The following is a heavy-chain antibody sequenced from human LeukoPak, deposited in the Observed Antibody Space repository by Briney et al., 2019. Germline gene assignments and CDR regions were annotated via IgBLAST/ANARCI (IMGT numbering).Heavy chain of an antibody. V-gene: IGHV3-64*01. Sequence: GGSLRLSCAASGFTFSSYAMHWVRQAPGKGLEYVSAISSNGGGTYYANSVKGRFTISRDNSKNTLYLQMGSLRAEDMAVYYCARVVSKGWFDPWGQGTLVTVSS. CDR1: GFTFSSYA. CDR3: ARVVSKGWFDP. CDR2: ISSNGGGT. J-gene: IGHJ5*02.